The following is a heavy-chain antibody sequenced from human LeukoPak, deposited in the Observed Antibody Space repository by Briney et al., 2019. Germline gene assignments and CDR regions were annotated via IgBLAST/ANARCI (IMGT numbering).Heavy chain of an antibody. CDR1: GFTFDDYT. J-gene: IGHJ6*02. Sequence: GGSLRLSCAASGFTFDDYTMHWVRQLPGQGLEWVSGISWNGVTLGYADSVKGRFTISRDSAKNFLYLQMNSLRPEDTALYFCAKDMVARPQDYFYRIDVWGHGTTVTVSS. CDR2: ISWNGVTL. D-gene: IGHD2-15*01. CDR3: AKDMVARPQDYFYRIDV. V-gene: IGHV3-9*01.